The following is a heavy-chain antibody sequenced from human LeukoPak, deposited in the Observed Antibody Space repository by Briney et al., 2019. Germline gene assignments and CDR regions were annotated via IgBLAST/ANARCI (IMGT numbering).Heavy chain of an antibody. V-gene: IGHV4-61*05. CDR1: GGSISSSSYY. CDR2: IYYSGST. J-gene: IGHJ4*02. Sequence: PSETLSLTCTVSGGSISSSSYYWGWIRQPPGKGLEWIGYIYYSGSTNYNPSLKSRVTISVDTSKNQFSLKLSSVTAADTAVYYCARWEGGSYYDFDYWGQGTLVTVSS. D-gene: IGHD1-26*01. CDR3: ARWEGGSYYDFDY.